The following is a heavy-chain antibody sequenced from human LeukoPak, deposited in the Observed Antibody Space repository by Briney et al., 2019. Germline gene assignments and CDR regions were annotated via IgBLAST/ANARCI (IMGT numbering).Heavy chain of an antibody. CDR1: GFTFSSYA. CDR2: ISYDGSNK. V-gene: IGHV3-30*01. J-gene: IGHJ4*02. CDR3: ARAKTMVRGVIINLDY. Sequence: GGSLRLSCAASGFTFSSYAMHWVRQAPGKGLEWVAVISYDGSNKYYADSVKGRFTISRDNSKNTLYLQMNSLRAEDTAVYYCARAKTMVRGVIINLDYWGQGTLVTVSS. D-gene: IGHD3-10*01.